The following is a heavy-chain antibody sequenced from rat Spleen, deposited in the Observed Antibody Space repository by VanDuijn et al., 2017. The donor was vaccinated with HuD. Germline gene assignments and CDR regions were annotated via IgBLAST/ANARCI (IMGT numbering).Heavy chain of an antibody. D-gene: IGHD1-9*01. Sequence: QVQLKESGPGLVQPSQTLSLTCTVSGFSLSSYGVIWVRQPPGKGLEWMGVMWSDGDTSYNSALKSRLTISRDTSKSQVFLKIYSLQTEDTAIYFCTREGHTMDRATYWFAYWGQGTLVTVSS. V-gene: IGHV2-13*01. CDR2: MWSDGDT. J-gene: IGHJ3*01. CDR1: GFSLSSYG. CDR3: TREGHTMDRATYWFAY.